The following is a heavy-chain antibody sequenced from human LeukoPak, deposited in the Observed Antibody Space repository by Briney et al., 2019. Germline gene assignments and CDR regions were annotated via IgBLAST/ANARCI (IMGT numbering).Heavy chain of an antibody. CDR1: GGSFSGYY. Sequence: SETLSLTCAVYGGSFSGYYWSWIRQPPGKGLEWIGAIHHSGGTYYNPSLKSRVTVSVDTAKNQFSLNLRSVTAADTAVYYCARHRTSDSSGHYLGVDYWGQGSLVTVSS. CDR3: ARHRTSDSSGHYLGVDY. J-gene: IGHJ4*02. D-gene: IGHD3-22*01. V-gene: IGHV4-34*01. CDR2: IHHSGGT.